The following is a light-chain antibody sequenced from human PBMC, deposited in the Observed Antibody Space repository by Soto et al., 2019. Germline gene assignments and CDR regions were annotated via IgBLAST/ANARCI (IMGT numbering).Light chain of an antibody. CDR1: QSISSK. CDR3: QEYNNWHPIT. CDR2: GAS. Sequence: EIVMTQSPATLSVSPWERATLSCRASQSISSKLAWYQQKPGQAPRLLIYGASTRATGIPVRFSGSGSGTEFTLTITSLQSEDFAVYYCQEYNNWHPITFGGGTKVEIK. V-gene: IGKV3-15*01. J-gene: IGKJ4*01.